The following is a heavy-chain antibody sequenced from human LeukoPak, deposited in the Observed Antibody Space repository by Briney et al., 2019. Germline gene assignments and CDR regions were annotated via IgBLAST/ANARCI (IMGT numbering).Heavy chain of an antibody. CDR2: INPTDGST. V-gene: IGHV1-46*01. CDR1: GYTFTSNY. CDR3: ATVLKADAFDI. J-gene: IGHJ3*02. Sequence: EASVKVSCKASGYTFTSNYMHWVRQAPGQGFEWMGVINPTDGSTSYAQKFQGRVTMTRDTSTSTVYMELSSLRFEDTAVYYCATVLKADAFDIWGQGTMVTVSS.